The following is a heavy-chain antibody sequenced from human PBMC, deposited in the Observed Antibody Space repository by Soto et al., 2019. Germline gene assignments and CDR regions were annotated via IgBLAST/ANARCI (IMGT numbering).Heavy chain of an antibody. Sequence: EVQLVESGGGLVQPRGSLRLSCAASGFTFSDHYMDWVRQAPGKGLEWVGRIRKKVNSYTTEYAASVKGRFTISRDDSKNSLYLQMNSLETGDTAVYYCVRAGGDYSFDFWGQGTLVSVSS. J-gene: IGHJ4*02. V-gene: IGHV3-72*01. CDR2: IRKKVNSYTT. CDR3: VRAGGDYSFDF. CDR1: GFTFSDHY. D-gene: IGHD2-21*02.